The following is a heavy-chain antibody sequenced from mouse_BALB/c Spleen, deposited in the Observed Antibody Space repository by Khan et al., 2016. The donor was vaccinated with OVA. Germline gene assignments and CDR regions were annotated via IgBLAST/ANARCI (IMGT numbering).Heavy chain of an antibody. Sequence: QIQLVQSGAELVRPGTSVKMSCKAAGYTFTNYWIGWVKQRPGHGLEWIGDTYPGGGYTNYNEKFKGKATLTADTSSSTAYMQLSGLTSEDSAIYYCTRRGAAQATWDYFDYWGQGTTLTVSS. CDR2: TYPGGGYT. CDR3: TRRGAAQATWDYFDY. D-gene: IGHD3-2*02. CDR1: GYTFTNYW. J-gene: IGHJ2*01. V-gene: IGHV1-63*02.